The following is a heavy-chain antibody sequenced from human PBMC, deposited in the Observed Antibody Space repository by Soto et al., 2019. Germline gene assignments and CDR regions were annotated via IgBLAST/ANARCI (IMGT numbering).Heavy chain of an antibody. CDR3: AAARGAWDYYGMDV. D-gene: IGHD3-10*01. CDR2: MNPNSGNT. V-gene: IGHV1-8*01. J-gene: IGHJ6*02. Sequence: GASGEGSCKASGYTFTSYDINWVRQATGQGLEWMGWMNPNSGNTGYAQKFQGRVTMTRNTSISTAYMELSSLRSEDTAMYYCAAARGAWDYYGMDVWGQGTTVTVSS. CDR1: GYTFTSYD.